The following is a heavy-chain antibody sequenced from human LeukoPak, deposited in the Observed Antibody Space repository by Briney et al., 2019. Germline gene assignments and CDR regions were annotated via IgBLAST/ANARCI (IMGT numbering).Heavy chain of an antibody. D-gene: IGHD3-22*01. J-gene: IGHJ6*02. CDR1: GFTFTSSA. CDR3: AAGHYDSSGYYPPQDYYYYGMDV. Sequence: SVKVSCKASGFTFTSSAVQWVRQARGQRLEWIGWIVVGSGNTNYAQKFQERVTITRDMSTSTAYMELSSLRSEDTAVYYCAAGHYDSSGYYPPQDYYYYGMDVWGQGTTVTISS. V-gene: IGHV1-58*01. CDR2: IVVGSGNT.